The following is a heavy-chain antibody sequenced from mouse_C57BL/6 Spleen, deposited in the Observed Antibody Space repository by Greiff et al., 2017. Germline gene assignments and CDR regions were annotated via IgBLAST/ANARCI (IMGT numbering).Heavy chain of an antibody. CDR1: GFTFSDYY. V-gene: IGHV5-16*01. J-gene: IGHJ1*03. Sequence: DVHLVESEGGLVQPGSSMKLSCTASGFTFSDYYMAWVRPVPEKGLEWVANINYDGSSTYYLDSLKSRFIISRDNAKNILYLQMSSLKSEDTATYYCARDQDYGSKSGYFDVWGTGTTVTVSS. CDR3: ARDQDYGSKSGYFDV. CDR2: INYDGSST. D-gene: IGHD1-1*01.